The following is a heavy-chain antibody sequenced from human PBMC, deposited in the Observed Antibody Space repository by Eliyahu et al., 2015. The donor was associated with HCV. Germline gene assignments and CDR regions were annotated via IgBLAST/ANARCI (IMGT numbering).Heavy chain of an antibody. CDR1: GXXFDDYA. J-gene: IGHJ4*02. CDR2: ISWNSGSI. CDR3: AKDIDSYGGYFDY. Sequence: EVQLVESGGGLVQPGRSLXLSCAASGXXFDDYAMHWVRQAPGKGLEWVSGISWNSGSIGYADSVKGRFTISRDNAKNSLYLQMNSLRAEDTALYYCAKDIDSYGGYFDYWGQGTLVTVSS. D-gene: IGHD5-18*01. V-gene: IGHV3-9*01.